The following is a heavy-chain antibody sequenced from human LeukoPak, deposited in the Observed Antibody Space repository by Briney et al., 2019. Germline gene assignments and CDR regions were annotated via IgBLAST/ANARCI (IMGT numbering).Heavy chain of an antibody. CDR1: GGSISSYY. Sequence: PSETLSLTCTVSGGSISSYYWSWIRQPPGKGLEWIGNIYYSGSTNYNPSLKSRVTISVDTSKNQFSLKLSSVTAADTAVYYCARSGYREGADALDIWGQGTMVTVSS. CDR3: ARSGYREGADALDI. D-gene: IGHD5-18*01. J-gene: IGHJ3*02. V-gene: IGHV4-59*01. CDR2: IYYSGST.